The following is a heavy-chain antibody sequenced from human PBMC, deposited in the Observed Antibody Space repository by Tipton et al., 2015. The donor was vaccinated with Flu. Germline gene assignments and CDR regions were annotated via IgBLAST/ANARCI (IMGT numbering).Heavy chain of an antibody. V-gene: IGHV1-18*01. CDR1: SYSLTNYV. CDR3: ARGVRGIDF. Sequence: QLVQSGAEVKKPGAAVKVSCKTSSYSLTNYVITWVRQAPGQGLECMGYIAVYNGDTTYAQKFQDRVTMTSDTSTTTAYMELRSLASDDTAVYYCARGVRGIDFWGQGTLVTVSS. J-gene: IGHJ4*02. D-gene: IGHD3-10*01. CDR2: IAVYNGDT.